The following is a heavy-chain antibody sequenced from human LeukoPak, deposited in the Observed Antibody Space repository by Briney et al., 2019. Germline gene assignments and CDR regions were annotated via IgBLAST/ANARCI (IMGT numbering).Heavy chain of an antibody. CDR2: LSSTGNYI. D-gene: IGHD6-6*01. J-gene: IGHJ4*02. CDR3: VRGRPCSSSSDLDF. CDR1: GFTLSTYT. Sequence: GGSLRLSCAASGFTLSTYTMNWVRQGPGKGLEWVSSLSSTGNYIYYADSVKGRFTVSRDNAMNSLYLQMITLNAEDTAVYYCVRGRPCSSSSDLDFWGQGTLVTVSS. V-gene: IGHV3-21*01.